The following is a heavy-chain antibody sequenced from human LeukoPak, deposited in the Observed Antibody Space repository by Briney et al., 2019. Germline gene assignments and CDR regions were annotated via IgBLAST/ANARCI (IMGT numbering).Heavy chain of an antibody. CDR2: IYHSGSP. J-gene: IGHJ4*02. V-gene: IGHV4-4*02. Sequence: SETLSLTCAVSGVSISSNNWWGWVRQPPGKGLEWIGEIYHSGSPNYNPSLKSRVTISVDKSRNHFSLNLSSVTAADTAVYYCARVNINNWHSCDYWGQGTLVTVSS. CDR3: ARVNINNWHSCDY. CDR1: GVSISSNNW. D-gene: IGHD1-1*01.